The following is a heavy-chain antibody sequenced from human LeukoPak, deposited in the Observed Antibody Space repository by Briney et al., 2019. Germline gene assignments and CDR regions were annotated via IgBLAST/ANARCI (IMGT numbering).Heavy chain of an antibody. J-gene: IGHJ4*02. Sequence: PGGSLRLSCAASGFTFRSYAMSWVRQAPGEGLEWVSSISGSGGSTYYADSVKGRFTVSRDNSQNTLYLQMNSLRAEDRAIYYCAKSDANNDRYYFDYWGQGTLVTVSS. V-gene: IGHV3-23*01. CDR1: GFTFRSYA. CDR2: ISGSGGST. D-gene: IGHD5-24*01. CDR3: AKSDANNDRYYFDY.